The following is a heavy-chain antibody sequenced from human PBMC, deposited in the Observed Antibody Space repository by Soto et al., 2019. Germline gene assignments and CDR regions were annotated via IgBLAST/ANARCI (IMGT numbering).Heavy chain of an antibody. J-gene: IGHJ4*02. D-gene: IGHD2-2*01. Sequence: PGGSLRLSCGTSGFFFGTYSMNWVRQAPGKGLEWVSSISSDGSHIYYADSLRGRFTISRDNAKNSLFLQMNDLKAEDSAVYFCSRDDSPEYGFFWGQATPVTVSS. V-gene: IGHV3-21*06. CDR3: SRDDSPEYGFF. CDR2: ISSDGSHI. CDR1: GFFFGTYS.